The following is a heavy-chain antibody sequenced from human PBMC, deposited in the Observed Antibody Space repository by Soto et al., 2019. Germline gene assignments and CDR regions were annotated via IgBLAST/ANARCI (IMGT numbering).Heavy chain of an antibody. CDR1: GYTFTGYY. J-gene: IGHJ4*02. V-gene: IGHV1-2*02. CDR3: AVTGGRGGYFDY. CDR2: INPNSGGT. Sequence: ASVRVSCKASGYTFTGYYMHWVRQAPGQGLEWMGWINPNSGGTNYAQKFQGRVTMTRDTSISTAYIELSRLRADDTAVYYCAVTGGRGGYFDYWGQGTMVTVSS. D-gene: IGHD7-27*01.